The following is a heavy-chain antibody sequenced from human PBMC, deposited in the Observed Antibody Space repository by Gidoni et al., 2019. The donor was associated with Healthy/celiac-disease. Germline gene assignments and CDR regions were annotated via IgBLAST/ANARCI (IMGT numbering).Heavy chain of an antibody. CDR2: ISGSGGST. CDR3: ANGRRGYFDWAPFDY. Sequence: EVQLLESGGGLVQPGGSLRLSCAASGFTFSSYAMSWVRQAPGKGLEWVSAISGSGGSTYYADSVKGRFTISRDNSKNTLYLQMNSLRAEDTAVYYCANGRRGYFDWAPFDYWGQGTLVTVSS. V-gene: IGHV3-23*01. D-gene: IGHD3-9*01. CDR1: GFTFSSYA. J-gene: IGHJ4*02.